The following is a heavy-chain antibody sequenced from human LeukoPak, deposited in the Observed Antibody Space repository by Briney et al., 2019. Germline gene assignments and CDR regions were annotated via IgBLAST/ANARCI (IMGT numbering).Heavy chain of an antibody. J-gene: IGHJ6*02. CDR1: GFVFSTYG. Sequence: PGGSLRLSCAASGFVFSTYGMHWVRQAPGKGLEWLAVIWYDGTNKYYADSVKGRFTISRDNSKNTLYLQMNSLRAEDTAVYYCAQGPTPYGDYNYYYGMDVWGQGTTVTVSS. D-gene: IGHD4-17*01. V-gene: IGHV3-33*01. CDR3: AQGPTPYGDYNYYYGMDV. CDR2: IWYDGTNK.